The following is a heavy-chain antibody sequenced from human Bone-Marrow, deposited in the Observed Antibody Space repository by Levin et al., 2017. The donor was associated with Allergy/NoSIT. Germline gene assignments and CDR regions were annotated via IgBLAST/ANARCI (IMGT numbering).Heavy chain of an antibody. CDR1: GFTFTTYG. CDR3: ARDSWKAEGFFVVIPSTRGTYVDY. V-gene: IGHV3-33*01. J-gene: IGHJ4*02. Sequence: PGGSLRLSCAASGFTFTTYGMHWVRWAPGKGLEWVAVIWYDGSSQYYADSVKGRFTISRDNSKNTLYLQMNSLRAEDTAVYYCARDSWKAEGFFVVIPSTRGTYVDYWGQGALVTVSP. CDR2: IWYDGSSQ. D-gene: IGHD2-2*01.